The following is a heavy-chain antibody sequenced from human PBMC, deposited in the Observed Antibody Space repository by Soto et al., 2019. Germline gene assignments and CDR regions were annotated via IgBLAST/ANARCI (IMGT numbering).Heavy chain of an antibody. CDR1: GGSISSSSYY. Sequence: ASETLSLTCTVSGGSISSSSYYWGWIRQPPGKGLEWIGTIYYSGTTNYNPSLKSRVTISVDTSQNQFSLKLNSLTAADTAVYSCATLLGIKFDYWGQGALVTVSS. J-gene: IGHJ4*02. V-gene: IGHV4-39*01. CDR3: ATLLGIKFDY. CDR2: IYYSGTT. D-gene: IGHD3-10*01.